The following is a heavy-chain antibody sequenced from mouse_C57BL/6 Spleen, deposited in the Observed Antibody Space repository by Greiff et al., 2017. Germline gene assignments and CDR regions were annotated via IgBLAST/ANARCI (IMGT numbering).Heavy chain of an antibody. CDR1: GFTFSDYY. CDR2: INYDGSST. D-gene: IGHD1-1*01. CDR3: ARDYYGSPFDY. Sequence: EVKVVESEGGLVQPGSSMKLSCTASGFTFSDYYMAWVRQVPEKGLEWVANINYDGSSTYYLDSLKSRFIISRDNAKNILYLQMSSLKSEDTATYYCARDYYGSPFDYWGQGTTLTVSS. J-gene: IGHJ2*01. V-gene: IGHV5-16*01.